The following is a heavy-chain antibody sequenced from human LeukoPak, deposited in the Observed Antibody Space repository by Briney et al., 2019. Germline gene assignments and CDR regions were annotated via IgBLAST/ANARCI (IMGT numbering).Heavy chain of an antibody. CDR3: ARAPTLYCSGGSCYPPHFDY. CDR1: GGSISSYY. J-gene: IGHJ4*02. D-gene: IGHD2-15*01. Sequence: PSETLSLTCTVSGGSISSYYWSWIRQPPGKGLEWIGYIYYSGSTNYNPSLKSRVTLSVDTSKNQFSLKLSSVTAADTAVYYCARAPTLYCSGGSCYPPHFDYWGQGTLVTVSS. V-gene: IGHV4-59*01. CDR2: IYYSGST.